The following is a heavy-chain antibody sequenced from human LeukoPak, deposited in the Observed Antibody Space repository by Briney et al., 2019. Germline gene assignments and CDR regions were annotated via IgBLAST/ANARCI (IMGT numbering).Heavy chain of an antibody. CDR1: GSTFTRYD. V-gene: IGHV1-8*03. D-gene: IGHD4-23*01. J-gene: IGHJ4*02. CDR2: MNPKSGNT. CDR3: AIVDGNPDY. Sequence: ASVKVSCSASGSTFTRYDINWVRQATGQGLEWMGWMNPKSGNTGHAQKFQGRVTITRDSSISTVYMELSSLRSEGTAVYFCAIVDGNPDYWGQGTLVSVSS.